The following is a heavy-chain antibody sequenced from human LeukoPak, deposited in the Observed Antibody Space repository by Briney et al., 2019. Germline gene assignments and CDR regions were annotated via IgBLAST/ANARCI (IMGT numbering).Heavy chain of an antibody. V-gene: IGHV4-59*01. J-gene: IGHJ3*02. CDR3: ARRDIAFNAFDT. CDR1: GGSISSYY. CDR2: IYYSGST. Sequence: PSETLSLTCTVSGGSISSYYWSWIRQPPGKGLEWIGYIYYSGSTNYNPSLKSRVTISVDTSKNQFSLKLSSVTAADTAVYYCARRDIAFNAFDTWSQGTMVTVSS. D-gene: IGHD2-21*01.